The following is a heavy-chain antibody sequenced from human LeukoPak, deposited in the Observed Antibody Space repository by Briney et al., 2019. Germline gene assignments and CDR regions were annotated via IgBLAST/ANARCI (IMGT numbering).Heavy chain of an antibody. CDR3: AKVGNNWDNWYFDL. CDR2: ISWNSGSI. CDR1: GFTFDDYA. D-gene: IGHD1/OR15-1a*01. J-gene: IGHJ2*01. V-gene: IGHV3-9*01. Sequence: GRSLRLSCAASGFTFDDYAMHWVRQAPGKGLEWVSGISWNSGSIGYADSVKGRFTISRDNAKNSLYLQMNSLRAEDTALYYCAKVGNNWDNWYFDLWGRGTLVTVSS.